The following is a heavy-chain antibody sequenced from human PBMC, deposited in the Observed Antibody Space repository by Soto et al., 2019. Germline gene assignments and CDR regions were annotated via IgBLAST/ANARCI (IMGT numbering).Heavy chain of an antibody. Sequence: QVQLVESGGGVVQPGRSLRLSCAASGFTFSSHAMHWVRQAPGKGLEWVAVIWHDGSKKYYADSVKGRFTVARDDSKNTLSLQMNSLRVEDTAVYYCARDPGYSGFDFDYWGQGTLVTVSS. V-gene: IGHV3-33*01. CDR2: IWHDGSKK. D-gene: IGHD5-12*01. CDR1: GFTFSSHA. CDR3: ARDPGYSGFDFDY. J-gene: IGHJ4*02.